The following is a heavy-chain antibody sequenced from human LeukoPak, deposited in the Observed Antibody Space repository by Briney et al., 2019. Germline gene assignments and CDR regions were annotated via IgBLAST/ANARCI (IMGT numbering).Heavy chain of an antibody. D-gene: IGHD2-21*02. CDR3: ARPLDLAYCGGDCFSSLDY. CDR2: ISSSGSTI. Sequence: PGGSLRLSCAASGFTFSDYYMSWIRQAPGRGLEWVSYISSSGSTIYYADSVKGRFTISRDNAKNSLYLQMNSLRAEDTAVYYCARPLDLAYCGGDCFSSLDYWGQGTLVTVSP. V-gene: IGHV3-11*01. CDR1: GFTFSDYY. J-gene: IGHJ4*02.